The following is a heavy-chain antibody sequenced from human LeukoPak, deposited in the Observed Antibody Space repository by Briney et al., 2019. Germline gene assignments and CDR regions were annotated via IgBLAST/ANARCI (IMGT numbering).Heavy chain of an antibody. D-gene: IGHD3-10*01. V-gene: IGHV4-61*02. Sequence: SESLSLTCTVSGGSISSGSYYWSWIRQPAGKGLEWIGRIYTSGSTNYNPSLKSRVTISVDTSKNQFSLKLSSVTAADTAVYYCARDPNYYGSGSWSVMGDAFDIWGQGTMVTVSS. CDR2: IYTSGST. J-gene: IGHJ3*02. CDR1: GGSISSGSYY. CDR3: ARDPNYYGSGSWSVMGDAFDI.